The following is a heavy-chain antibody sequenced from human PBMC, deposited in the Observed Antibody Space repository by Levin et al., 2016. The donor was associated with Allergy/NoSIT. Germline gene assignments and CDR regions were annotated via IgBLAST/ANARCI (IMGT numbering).Heavy chain of an antibody. CDR2: ISYDGSNK. J-gene: IGHJ6*02. Sequence: VRQAPGKGLEWVAVISYDGSNKYYADSVKGRFTISRDNSKNMLYLQMNSLRAEDTAVYYCAKDLDGSPYGMDVWGQGTTVTVSS. D-gene: IGHD3/OR15-3a*01. CDR3: AKDLDGSPYGMDV. V-gene: IGHV3-30*18.